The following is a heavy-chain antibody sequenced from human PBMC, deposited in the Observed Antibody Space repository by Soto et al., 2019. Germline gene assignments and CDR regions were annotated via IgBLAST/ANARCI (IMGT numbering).Heavy chain of an antibody. CDR3: ARHRYGSGSLYNWFDP. Sequence: GASVKVSCKASGFTFTSSAVQWVRQARGQRLEWIGWIVVGSGNTNYAQKFQERVTMSVDSSKNQFSLKLSSVTAADTAVYYCARHRYGSGSLYNWFDPWGQGTLVTVSS. D-gene: IGHD3-10*01. J-gene: IGHJ5*02. V-gene: IGHV1-58*01. CDR1: GFTFTSSA. CDR2: IVVGSGNT.